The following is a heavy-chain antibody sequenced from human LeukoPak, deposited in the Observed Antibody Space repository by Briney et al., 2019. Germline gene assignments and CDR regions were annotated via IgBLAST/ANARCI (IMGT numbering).Heavy chain of an antibody. Sequence: ASVKVSCKASGGTFSSYAISWVRQAPGQGLEWMGGIIPIFGTANYAQKFQGRVTITTDESTSTAYMELSSLRSEDTAVYYCAVYYYDSSGYYYFKYFQHWDQGTLVTVSS. CDR1: GGTFSSYA. CDR2: IIPIFGTA. D-gene: IGHD3-22*01. CDR3: AVYYYDSSGYYYFKYFQH. V-gene: IGHV1-69*05. J-gene: IGHJ1*01.